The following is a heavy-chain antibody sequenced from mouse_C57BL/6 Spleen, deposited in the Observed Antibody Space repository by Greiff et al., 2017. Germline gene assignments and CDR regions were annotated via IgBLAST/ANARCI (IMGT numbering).Heavy chain of an antibody. CDR2: IDPSDSET. V-gene: IGHV1-52*01. Sequence: VQLQQPGAELVRPGSSVKLSCKASGYTFTSYWMHVVKQRPIQGLERIGNIDPSDSETHYNQKFKDKATLTVDKSSSTAYMQLSSLTSEDSAVYYCASDWFADWGQGTLVTVSA. CDR1: GYTFTSYW. CDR3: ASDWFAD. J-gene: IGHJ3*01.